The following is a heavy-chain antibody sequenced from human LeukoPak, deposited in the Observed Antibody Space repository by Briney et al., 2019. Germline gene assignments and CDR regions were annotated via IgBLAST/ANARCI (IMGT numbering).Heavy chain of an antibody. D-gene: IGHD3-22*01. V-gene: IGHV3-48*04. Sequence: GGSLRLSCAASGFTFSSYGMSWVRQAPGKGLEWISYISSSGSTIYSADSVKGRFTISRDNPKNSLYLQMNSLRAEDTAVYYCARGHYYDSSGYDYWGQGTLVTVSS. J-gene: IGHJ4*02. CDR3: ARGHYYDSSGYDY. CDR2: ISSSGSTI. CDR1: GFTFSSYG.